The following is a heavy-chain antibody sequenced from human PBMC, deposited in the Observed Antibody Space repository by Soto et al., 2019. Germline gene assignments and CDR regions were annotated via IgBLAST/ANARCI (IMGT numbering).Heavy chain of an antibody. CDR2: INSDGSSP. Sequence: GGSLRLSCAASGFTFSSYWMHWIRQAPGKGLVWVSRINSDGSSPNNADSVKGRFTISRDTPKNTLYLQMNSLRAEDTAVYYCAREAFLGVWGQGTTVTVSS. CDR1: GFTFSSYW. CDR3: AREAFLGV. D-gene: IGHD3-3*02. J-gene: IGHJ6*02. V-gene: IGHV3-74*01.